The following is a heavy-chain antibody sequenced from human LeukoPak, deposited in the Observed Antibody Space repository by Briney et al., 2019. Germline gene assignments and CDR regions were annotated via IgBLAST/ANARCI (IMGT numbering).Heavy chain of an antibody. V-gene: IGHV3-43*02. CDR1: GFTFNYYS. CDR3: AKDHWGAGHN. Sequence: PGGSLSLSCAASGFTFNYYSMHWVRQAPGQGLEWVSLISGDGGTTSYADPVKGRFTTSRDNSINSLYLQMNSLRTEDSALYYCAKDHWGAGHNWGQGTLVNVSS. J-gene: IGHJ4*02. CDR2: ISGDGGTT. D-gene: IGHD7-27*01.